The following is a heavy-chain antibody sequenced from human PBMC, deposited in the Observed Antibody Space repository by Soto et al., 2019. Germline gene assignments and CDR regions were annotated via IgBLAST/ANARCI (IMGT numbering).Heavy chain of an antibody. D-gene: IGHD6-19*01. Sequence: SGTLSLTCAFSGGSFSGYYWSWIRQPPGKGLEWIGEINHSGSTNYNPSLKSRVTISVDTSKNQFSLKLSSVTAADTAVYYCARPTRQWLVLRYYYVMDVLGQGTTVTVSS. J-gene: IGHJ6*02. V-gene: IGHV4-34*01. CDR2: INHSGST. CDR3: ARPTRQWLVLRYYYVMDV. CDR1: GGSFSGYY.